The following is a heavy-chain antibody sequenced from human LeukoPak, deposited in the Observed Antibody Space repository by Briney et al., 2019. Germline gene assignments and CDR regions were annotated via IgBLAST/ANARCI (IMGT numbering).Heavy chain of an antibody. D-gene: IGHD2-2*01. V-gene: IGHV4-59*08. Sequence: MTSETLSLTCTVSGGSISSYYWSWIRQPPGKGLEWIGYIYYSGSTNYNPSLKSRVTISVDTSKNQFSLKLSSVTAADTAVYYCARHRSSASSVFDYWGQGTLVTVSS. CDR2: IYYSGST. CDR3: ARHRSSASSVFDY. CDR1: GGSISSYY. J-gene: IGHJ4*02.